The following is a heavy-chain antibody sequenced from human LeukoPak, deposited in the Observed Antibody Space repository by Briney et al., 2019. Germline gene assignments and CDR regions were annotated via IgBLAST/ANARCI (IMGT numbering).Heavy chain of an antibody. CDR2: ISYDGSSK. V-gene: IGHV3-30*18. CDR1: GFTFSSYG. D-gene: IGHD3-22*01. J-gene: IGHJ3*02. CDR3: AKDPDSSGLGAFDI. Sequence: GGSLRLSCAASGFTFSSYGMHWVRQAPGKGLEWVAVISYDGSSKYYADSVKGRFTISRDNSKNTLYLQMNSLRAEDTAVYYCAKDPDSSGLGAFDIWGQGTMVTVSS.